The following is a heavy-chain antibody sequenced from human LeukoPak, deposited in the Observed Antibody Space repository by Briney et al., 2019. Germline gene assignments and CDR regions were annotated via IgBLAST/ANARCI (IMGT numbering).Heavy chain of an antibody. CDR1: GYTFTNFG. Sequence: ASVKVSCKASGYTFTNFGISWVRQAPGQGLEWMGWISAYNGNTNYAQKLQGRVTMTTDTSTSTAYMELRSLRSDDTAVYYCARGTLSWFGELPYDYWGQGTLVTVSS. J-gene: IGHJ4*02. CDR2: ISAYNGNT. V-gene: IGHV1-18*01. CDR3: ARGTLSWFGELPYDY. D-gene: IGHD3-10*01.